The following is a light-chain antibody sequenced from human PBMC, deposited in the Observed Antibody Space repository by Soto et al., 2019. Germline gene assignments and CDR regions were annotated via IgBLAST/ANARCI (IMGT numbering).Light chain of an antibody. Sequence: QSVLTQPPSVSGAPGQRVTISCTGSNSNIGAGYGVYWYQQLPGTAPKLLIYDNSRPSAVPDRFSGSKSGSSASLAITGLQAEDEADYYCQSYDSSLSGSVFGGGTKLTVL. CDR1: NSNIGAGYG. V-gene: IGLV1-40*01. CDR2: DN. CDR3: QSYDSSLSGSV. J-gene: IGLJ2*01.